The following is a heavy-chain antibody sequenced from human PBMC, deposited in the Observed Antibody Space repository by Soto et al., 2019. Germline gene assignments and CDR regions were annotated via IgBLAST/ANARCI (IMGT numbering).Heavy chain of an antibody. Sequence: QVQLQESGPGLVKPSETLSLTCTVSGGSISRGGYYWSGIRQNPGKGLEWIGYTYNSVNTYYNPSLKSRVTISVDTSKNHFSLKLTTVTAADTAVYYCARDPAPWGQGTLVTFSS. CDR1: GGSISRGGYY. V-gene: IGHV4-31*03. J-gene: IGHJ5*02. CDR2: TYNSVNT. CDR3: ARDPAP.